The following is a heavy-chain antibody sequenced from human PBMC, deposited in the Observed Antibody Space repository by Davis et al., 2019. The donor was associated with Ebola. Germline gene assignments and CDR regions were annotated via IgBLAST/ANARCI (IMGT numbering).Heavy chain of an antibody. J-gene: IGHJ4*02. CDR1: GPTFSRYW. Sequence: GESLKISCAASGPTFSRYWMSWVRQAPGKGLEWVANINQDGSERNYVDSVKGRFTISRDNAKNSLYLQMNSLRAEDTAVYYCATSLWDFYDISGPIDDYWGQGTLVTVSS. V-gene: IGHV3-7*01. D-gene: IGHD3-22*01. CDR3: ATSLWDFYDISGPIDDY. CDR2: INQDGSER.